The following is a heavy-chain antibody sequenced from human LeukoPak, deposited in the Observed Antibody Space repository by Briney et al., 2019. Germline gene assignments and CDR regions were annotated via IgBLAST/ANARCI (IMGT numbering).Heavy chain of an antibody. Sequence: PGGSLRLSCAASGFTFSSYAMHWVRQAPGKGLEWVAVISYDGSNKYNADSVKGRFTISRDNSKNTLYLQINSLRAEDTAVYYCARWLVDSSSGFDYWGQGTLVTVSS. CDR3: ARWLVDSSSGFDY. J-gene: IGHJ4*02. D-gene: IGHD3-22*01. CDR1: GFTFSSYA. CDR2: ISYDGSNK. V-gene: IGHV3-30-3*01.